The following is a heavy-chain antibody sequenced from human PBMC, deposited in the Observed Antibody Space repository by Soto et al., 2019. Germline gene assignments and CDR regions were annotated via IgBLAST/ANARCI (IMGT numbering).Heavy chain of an antibody. CDR2: ISTSSSYI. D-gene: IGHD6-19*01. CDR3: ARGGSGRYEDVDY. J-gene: IGHJ4*02. V-gene: IGHV3-21*01. Sequence: EVQLVESGGGLVQPGGSLRLSCVASGFVFSSYSMNWVRQAPGKGLEWVSSISTSSSYIHYADSVKGRFTISRDNAKNSMYLQMNSLRAEDTAVYYCARGGSGRYEDVDYWGQGTLVTVSS. CDR1: GFVFSSYS.